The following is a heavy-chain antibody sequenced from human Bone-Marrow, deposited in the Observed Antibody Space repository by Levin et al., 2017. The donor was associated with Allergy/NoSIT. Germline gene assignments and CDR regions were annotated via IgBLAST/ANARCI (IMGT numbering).Heavy chain of an antibody. J-gene: IGHJ5*02. CDR3: AKYPIGGWFDT. V-gene: IGHV4-4*02. D-gene: IGHD3-10*01. CDR2: IYHTGST. Sequence: SETLSLTCTISGASITSNNFWNWVRQPPGQGLEWIGEIYHTGSTNYNPSLKSRVTISVDTSKNQFSLNLNSVTAADTAVYYCAKYPIGGWFDTWGQGALVTVSS. CDR1: GASITSNNF.